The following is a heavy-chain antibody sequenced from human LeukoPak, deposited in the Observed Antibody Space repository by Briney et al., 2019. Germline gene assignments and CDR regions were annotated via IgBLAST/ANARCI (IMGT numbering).Heavy chain of an antibody. CDR2: ISSSGTTI. Sequence: GGSLILSCAASGFAFSSYEMNWVRQAPGKGLEWVSYISSSGTTIYDADSVKGRFTISRDNAKNSLYLQMNSLRAEDTAVYYCARDEIRSGAFDIWGRGTMVTVSS. D-gene: IGHD3-10*01. CDR3: ARDEIRSGAFDI. V-gene: IGHV3-48*03. CDR1: GFAFSSYE. J-gene: IGHJ3*02.